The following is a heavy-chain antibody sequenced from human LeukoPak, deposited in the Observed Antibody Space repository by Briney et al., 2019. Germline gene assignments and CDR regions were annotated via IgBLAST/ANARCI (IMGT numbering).Heavy chain of an antibody. CDR2: ISSSSSYI. Sequence: PGGSLRLSCAGSGFTFSTYWMSWVRQAPGKGLEWVSSISSSSSYIYYADSVKGRFTISRDNAKNSLYLQMNSLRAEDTAVYYCARDRPSGIAAAGDTPYFDYWGQGTLVTVSS. D-gene: IGHD6-13*01. V-gene: IGHV3-21*01. J-gene: IGHJ4*02. CDR1: GFTFSTYW. CDR3: ARDRPSGIAAAGDTPYFDY.